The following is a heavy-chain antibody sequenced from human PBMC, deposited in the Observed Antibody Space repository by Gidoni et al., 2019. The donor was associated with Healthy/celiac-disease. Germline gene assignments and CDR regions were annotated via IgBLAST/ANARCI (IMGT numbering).Heavy chain of an antibody. V-gene: IGHV3-66*01. J-gene: IGHJ3*02. CDR3: AREDYYDSSGYYPRAFDI. D-gene: IGHD3-22*01. Sequence: EVQLVESGGGLVQPGGSLRLSCAASGFTVRSNYMSWVRQAPGKGLEWVSVIYSGGSTYYADSVKGRFTISRDNSKNTLYLQMNSLRAEDTAVYYCAREDYYDSSGYYPRAFDIWGQGTMVTVSS. CDR1: GFTVRSNY. CDR2: IYSGGST.